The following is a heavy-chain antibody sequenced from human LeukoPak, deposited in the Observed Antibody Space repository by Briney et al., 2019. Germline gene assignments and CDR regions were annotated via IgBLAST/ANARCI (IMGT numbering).Heavy chain of an antibody. D-gene: IGHD5-18*01. CDR1: GFTFSSYS. CDR3: AREGGYSYGTDYNWFDP. J-gene: IGHJ5*02. Sequence: GGSLRLSCAASGFTFSSYSMNWVRQAPGKGLEWVSSISSSSSYIYYADSVKGRFTISRDSAKNSLYLQMNSLRAEDTAVYYCAREGGYSYGTDYNWFDPWGQGTLVTVSS. CDR2: ISSSSSYI. V-gene: IGHV3-21*01.